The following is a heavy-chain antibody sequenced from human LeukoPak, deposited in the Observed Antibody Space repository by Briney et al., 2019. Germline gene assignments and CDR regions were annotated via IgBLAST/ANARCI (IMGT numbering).Heavy chain of an antibody. J-gene: IGHJ4*02. CDR2: ISGSGGST. Sequence: PGGSLGLSCAASGFTFSSYAMSWFRQAPGKGLEWVSAISGSGGSTYYADSVKGRFTISRDNSKNTLYLQMNSLRAEDTAVYYCARGSVRQFATFPSDYWGQGTLVTVSS. CDR1: GFTFSSYA. CDR3: ARGSVRQFATFPSDY. V-gene: IGHV3-23*01. D-gene: IGHD4-17*01.